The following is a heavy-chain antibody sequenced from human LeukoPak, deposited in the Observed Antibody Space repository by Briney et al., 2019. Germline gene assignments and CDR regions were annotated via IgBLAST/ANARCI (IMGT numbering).Heavy chain of an antibody. D-gene: IGHD6-19*01. CDR3: AKDGGQQWLTNYYSYGMDV. CDR1: GGTFSSYA. V-gene: IGHV1-69*01. CDR2: IIPIFGTA. J-gene: IGHJ6*02. Sequence: SVKVSCKASGGTFSSYAISWVRQAPGQGLEWMGGIIPIFGTANYAQKFQGRVTITADESTSTAYMELRSLRSDDTAVYYCAKDGGQQWLTNYYSYGMDVWGQGTTVIVSS.